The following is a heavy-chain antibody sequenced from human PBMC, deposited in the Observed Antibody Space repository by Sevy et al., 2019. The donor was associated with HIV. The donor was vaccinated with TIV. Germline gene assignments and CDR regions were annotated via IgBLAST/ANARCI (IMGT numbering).Heavy chain of an antibody. J-gene: IGHJ4*02. CDR2: INPNSGGT. CDR3: ARAALDTAMANY. V-gene: IGHV1-2*02. D-gene: IGHD5-18*01. CDR1: GYTFTGYY. Sequence: ASVKVSCKASGYTFTGYYMHWVRQAPGQGLEWMGWINPNSGGTNYAQKFQGRVTMTRETSISTAYMELSRLRSDDTAVYYCARAALDTAMANYWGQGTLVTVSS.